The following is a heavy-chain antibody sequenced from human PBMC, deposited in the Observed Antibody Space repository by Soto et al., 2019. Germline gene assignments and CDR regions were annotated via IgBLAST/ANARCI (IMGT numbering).Heavy chain of an antibody. J-gene: IGHJ5*02. V-gene: IGHV1-8*02. CDR2: MNSNSGNT. Sequence: QVQLVQSGAEVKKPGASVKVSCKASGYTFTSYDINWVRQATGQGLEWMGWMNSNSGNTGYAQKLQGRVTMTRKTSINKSYLDVLRLESEDTAGYFWERDMQLVGGSWFEPWG. CDR1: GYTFTSYD. CDR3: ERDMQLVGGSWFEP. D-gene: IGHD6-6*01.